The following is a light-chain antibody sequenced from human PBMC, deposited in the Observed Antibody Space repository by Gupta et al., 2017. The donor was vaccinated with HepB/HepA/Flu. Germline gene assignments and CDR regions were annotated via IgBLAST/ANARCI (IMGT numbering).Light chain of an antibody. CDR1: SSNIGSNT. CDR2: SNN. V-gene: IGLV1-44*01. Sequence: QSVLTQPPSASGTPGQRVTISSSGSSSNIGSNTVNWYQQLPGTAPKLLIYSNNQRPSGVPDRFSGSKSGTSASLAISGLQSEDEADYYCAAWDDSLNGPGVVFGGGTKLTVL. J-gene: IGLJ2*01. CDR3: AAWDDSLNGPGVV.